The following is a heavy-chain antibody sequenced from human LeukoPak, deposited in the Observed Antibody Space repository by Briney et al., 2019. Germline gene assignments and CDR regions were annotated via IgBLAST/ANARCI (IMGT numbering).Heavy chain of an antibody. J-gene: IGHJ4*02. V-gene: IGHV3-21*01. CDR1: GFTFSSYS. CDR3: ARDGPSGWISFDY. D-gene: IGHD6-19*01. Sequence: KTGGSLRLSCAASGFTFSSYSMNWVRQAPGKGLEWVSSISSSSSYIYYADSVKGRFTISRDNAKNSLYLQMNSLRAEDTAVYYCARDGPSGWISFDYWGQGTLVTVSS. CDR2: ISSSSSYI.